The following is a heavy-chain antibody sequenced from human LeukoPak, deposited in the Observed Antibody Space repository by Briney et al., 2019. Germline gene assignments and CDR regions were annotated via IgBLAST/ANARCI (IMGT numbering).Heavy chain of an antibody. V-gene: IGHV3-23*01. D-gene: IGHD1-26*01. CDR2: ISGSGGST. CDR1: GFTFSSYA. CDR3: AKNRNCGSYHDAFDI. J-gene: IGHJ3*02. Sequence: GGSLRLSCAASGFTFSSYAMSWVRQAPGKGLEWVSGISGSGGSTYYADSVKGRFTISRDNSKNTLYLQMNSLRAEDTAVYYCAKNRNCGSYHDAFDIWGQGTMVTVSS.